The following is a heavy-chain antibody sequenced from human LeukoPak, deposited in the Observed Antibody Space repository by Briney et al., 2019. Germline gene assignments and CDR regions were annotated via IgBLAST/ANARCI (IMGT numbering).Heavy chain of an antibody. CDR3: ARGVRIAVAGNIDY. CDR1: GFTFRSYA. V-gene: IGHV3-30*04. CDR2: ISYDGSNK. J-gene: IGHJ4*02. Sequence: GGSLRLSCAASGFTFRSYAMHWVRQAPGKGLEWEAAISYDGSNKNYADSVKGRFTISRDNSKNTLYLQMNSLRAEDTAVYYCARGVRIAVAGNIDYWGQGTLVTVSS. D-gene: IGHD6-19*01.